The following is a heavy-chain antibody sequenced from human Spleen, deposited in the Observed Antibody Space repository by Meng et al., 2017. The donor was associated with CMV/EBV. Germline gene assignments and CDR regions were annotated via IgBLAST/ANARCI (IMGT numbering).Heavy chain of an antibody. J-gene: IGHJ4*02. CDR3: ARARSPTHFDY. Sequence: GESLKISCVASGFTLRHYGVHWVRQPTGKGLEWVSSIGTVGDTYSIGSVKGRFIISGEDAKNSVYLQMNGLRDGDTGLYYCARARSPTHFDYWGQGALVTVSS. V-gene: IGHV3-13*01. CDR2: IGTVGDT. CDR1: GFTLRHYG.